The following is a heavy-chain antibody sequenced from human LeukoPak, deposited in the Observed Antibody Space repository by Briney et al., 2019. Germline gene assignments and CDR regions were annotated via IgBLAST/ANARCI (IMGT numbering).Heavy chain of an antibody. CDR3: ASRRWLPYSFDY. CDR1: GGSISSYY. D-gene: IGHD5-12*01. Sequence: PSETLSLTCTVSGGSISSYYWSWIRQPAGKGLEWIGRIYTSGSTNYNPSPKSRVTISVDTSKNQFSLKLSSVTAADTAVYYCASRRWLPYSFDYWGQETLVPVPS. J-gene: IGHJ4*02. CDR2: IYTSGST. V-gene: IGHV4-4*07.